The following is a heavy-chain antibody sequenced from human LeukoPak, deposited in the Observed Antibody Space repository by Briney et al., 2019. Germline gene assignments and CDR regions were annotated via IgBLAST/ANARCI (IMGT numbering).Heavy chain of an antibody. J-gene: IGHJ3*02. D-gene: IGHD3-10*01. CDR2: IYYRGTT. CDR1: GGSISSYY. V-gene: IGHV4-59*01. CDR3: ARWEVRLNAFEM. Sequence: SETLSLTCTVSGGSISSYYWSWIRQPPGKGLEWVGQIYYRGTTNYNPSLKSRVTISIDTSKNQFSLKLNSVTAADTAVYYCARWEVRLNAFEMWGQGTMVTVSS.